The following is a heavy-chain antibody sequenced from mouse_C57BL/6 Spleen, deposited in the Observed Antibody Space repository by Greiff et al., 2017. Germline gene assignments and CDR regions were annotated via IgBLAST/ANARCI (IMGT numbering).Heavy chain of an antibody. CDR2: IYPRDGST. CDR3: ARWATYGSSHYFDY. Sequence: VKLLESDAELVKPGASVKISCKVSGYTFTDHTIHWMKQRPEQGLEWIGYIYPRDGSTKYNEKFKGKATLTADNSSSTAYMQLNSLTSEDAAVYCCARWATYGSSHYFDYWGQGTTLTVSS. J-gene: IGHJ2*01. D-gene: IGHD1-1*01. CDR1: GYTFTDHT. V-gene: IGHV1-78*01.